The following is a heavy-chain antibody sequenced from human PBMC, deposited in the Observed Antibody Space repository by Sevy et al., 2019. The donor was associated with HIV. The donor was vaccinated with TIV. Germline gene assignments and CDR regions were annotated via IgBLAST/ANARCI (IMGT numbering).Heavy chain of an antibody. J-gene: IGHJ6*02. Sequence: ASVKVSCKASGYTFTSYGISWVRQAPGQGLEWMGWISAYNGNTNYAQKLQGRVTMTTDTSTSTAYMELRGLGSDDTAGYYCARDGYCSGGSCYPNYYYGMDVWGQGTTVTVSS. CDR2: ISAYNGNT. CDR1: GYTFTSYG. CDR3: ARDGYCSGGSCYPNYYYGMDV. V-gene: IGHV1-18*01. D-gene: IGHD2-15*01.